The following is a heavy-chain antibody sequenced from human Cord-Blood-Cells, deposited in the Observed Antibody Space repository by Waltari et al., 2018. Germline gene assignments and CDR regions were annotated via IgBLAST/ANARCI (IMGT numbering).Heavy chain of an antibody. J-gene: IGHJ6*02. CDR3: ARDSSSWYYYYGMDV. CDR1: GFTYSSYS. CDR2: ISSSSSYI. V-gene: IGHV3-21*01. Sequence: EVQLVVSGGGLVKPGGSLRLSCAASGFTYSSYSMNWVRQAPGKGLEWVSSISSSSSYIYYADSVKGRFTISRDNAKNSLYLQMNSLRAEDTAVYYCARDSSSWYYYYGMDVWGQGTTVTVSS. D-gene: IGHD6-13*01.